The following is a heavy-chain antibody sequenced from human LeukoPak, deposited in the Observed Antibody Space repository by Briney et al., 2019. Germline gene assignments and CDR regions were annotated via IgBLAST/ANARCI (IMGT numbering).Heavy chain of an antibody. CDR1: GIPFWRHA. V-gene: IGHV3-23*01. Sequence: GGSLRLSCTASGIPFWRHAMNWVRQAPGKGLEWVSGIYGAATATYYADSVKGRFTISRDNSKNTLYLQMNSLRAEDTAVYYCASTWGYCSGGSCYRHTDYWGQGTLVTVSS. D-gene: IGHD2-15*01. CDR3: ASTWGYCSGGSCYRHTDY. J-gene: IGHJ4*02. CDR2: IYGAATAT.